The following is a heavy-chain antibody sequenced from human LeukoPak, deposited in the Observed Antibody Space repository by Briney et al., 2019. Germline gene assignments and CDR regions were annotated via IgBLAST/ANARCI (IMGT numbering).Heavy chain of an antibody. CDR3: AKSFWWFGEFSPFDY. V-gene: IGHV3-21*01. CDR2: ISSSSSYI. Sequence: GGSLRLSCAASGFTFSSYSMNWVRQAPGKGLEWVSSISSSSSYIYYADSVKGRFTISRDNAKNSLYLQMNSLRAEDTAVYYCAKSFWWFGEFSPFDYWGQGTLVTVSS. J-gene: IGHJ4*02. CDR1: GFTFSSYS. D-gene: IGHD3-10*01.